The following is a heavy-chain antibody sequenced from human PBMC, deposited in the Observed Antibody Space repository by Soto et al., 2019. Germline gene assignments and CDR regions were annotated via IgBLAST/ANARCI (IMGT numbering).Heavy chain of an antibody. CDR3: ARDGVPIAGRSGYLDY. D-gene: IGHD6-19*01. V-gene: IGHV1-46*01. J-gene: IGHJ4*02. CDR1: GYTFSNYY. CDR2: INPSRGRT. Sequence: ASVKVSCKASGYTFSNYYIHWVRQTPGQGPEWIGVINPSRGRTTYAQKFQGRVSMTRDTATTTVSMELSSLRSEDTAIYYCARDGVPIAGRSGYLDYWGPGTQVTVSS.